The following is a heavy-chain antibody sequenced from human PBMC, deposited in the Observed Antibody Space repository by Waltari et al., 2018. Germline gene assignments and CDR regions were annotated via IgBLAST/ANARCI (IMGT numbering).Heavy chain of an antibody. CDR3: ARVAYYYDSSGYYYPPDY. CDR1: GGSISSHY. V-gene: IGHV4-59*11. J-gene: IGHJ4*02. D-gene: IGHD3-22*01. Sequence: QVQLQESGPGLVKPSETLSLTCTVSGGSISSHYWSWIRQPPGKGLEWIGYIYYSGSTNYNPSLKSRVTISVDTSKNQFSLKLSSVTAADTAVYYCARVAYYYDSSGYYYPPDYWGQGTLVTVSS. CDR2: IYYSGST.